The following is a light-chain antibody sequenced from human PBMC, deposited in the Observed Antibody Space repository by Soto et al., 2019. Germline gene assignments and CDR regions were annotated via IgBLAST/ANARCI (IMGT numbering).Light chain of an antibody. CDR2: EVN. J-gene: IGLJ2*01. V-gene: IGLV2-8*01. CDR1: SSDVGGYNY. CDR3: SSYAGSNDLI. Sequence: QSALTQPPSASGSPGQSVTISCPGTSSDVGGYNYVSWYQQHPGKAPKLMIYEVNKRPSGVPDRFSGSKSGNKASLTVSGLQAEDEADYYCSSYAGSNDLIFGGGSKVTVL.